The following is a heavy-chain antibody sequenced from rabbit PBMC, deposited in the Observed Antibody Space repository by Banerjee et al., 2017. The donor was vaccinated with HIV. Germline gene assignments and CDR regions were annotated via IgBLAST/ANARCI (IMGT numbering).Heavy chain of an antibody. CDR2: IDTVDGDT. Sequence: LEESGGGLVKPGGTLTFTCTVSGFSFSSNWICWVRQAPGKGLEWIACIDTVDGDTDYATWPKGRFTISKTSSTTVTLQMTSLTAADTATYFCARNYVNAFDPWGPGTLVTVS. CDR3: ARNYVNAFDP. CDR1: GFSFSSNW. V-gene: IGHV1S45*01. D-gene: IGHD1-1*01. J-gene: IGHJ2*01.